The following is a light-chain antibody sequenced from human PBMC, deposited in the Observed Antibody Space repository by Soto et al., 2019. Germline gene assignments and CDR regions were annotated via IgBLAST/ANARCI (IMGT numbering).Light chain of an antibody. Sequence: EMVLTQSPGTLSSFPGDRVTLSCRASQYINTRLAWYQHRPGQAPRLRIYQTSIRAAGIPARFSASGSGTNFCLIISHVQPEDFALYYCHQRQSWPRTFGQGTKVD. V-gene: IGKV3-11*01. J-gene: IGKJ3*01. CDR3: HQRQSWPRT. CDR1: QYINTR. CDR2: QTS.